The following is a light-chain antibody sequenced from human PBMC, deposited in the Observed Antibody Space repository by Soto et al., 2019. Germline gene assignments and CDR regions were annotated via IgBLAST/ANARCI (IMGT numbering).Light chain of an antibody. J-gene: IGLJ2*01. Sequence: QSVLTQPPSASGTPGQRVTISCSGGSSNIGRNTVNWYRQLPGTAPTLLIYDNIQRSSGVPDRVSGSASGTSASLAISGLQSEDEADYYCAAWDDSLNGLVFGGGTKLTV. CDR1: SSNIGRNT. V-gene: IGLV1-44*01. CDR2: DNI. CDR3: AAWDDSLNGLV.